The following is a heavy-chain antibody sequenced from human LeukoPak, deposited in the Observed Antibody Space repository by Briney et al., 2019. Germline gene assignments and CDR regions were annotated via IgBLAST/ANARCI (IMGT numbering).Heavy chain of an antibody. Sequence: PSETLSLTCTVSGGSISSSSYYWGWIRQPPGKGLLWIGIIYYSGSTYYNPSLKSRLTISVDMSKNQFSLKLSSVTATDTAVYYCARRGYCSSTSCYEYWFDPWGQGTLVTVSS. CDR2: IYYSGST. J-gene: IGHJ5*02. D-gene: IGHD2-2*01. CDR1: GGSISSSSYY. V-gene: IGHV4-39*01. CDR3: ARRGYCSSTSCYEYWFDP.